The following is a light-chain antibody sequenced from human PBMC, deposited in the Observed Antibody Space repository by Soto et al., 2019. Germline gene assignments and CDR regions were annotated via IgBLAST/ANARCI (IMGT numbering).Light chain of an antibody. CDR1: SSDVGGYNY. J-gene: IGLJ1*01. V-gene: IGLV2-14*01. CDR2: EFS. CDR3: SLYTSENTYV. Sequence: QSALTQPASVSGSPGQSITISCTGTSSDVGGYNYVSWYQQQSGKAPKLIIHEFSYRPSGVSNRFSGSKSGNTASLTISGLQAADEAEYYCSLYTSENTYVFGTGTKVTVL.